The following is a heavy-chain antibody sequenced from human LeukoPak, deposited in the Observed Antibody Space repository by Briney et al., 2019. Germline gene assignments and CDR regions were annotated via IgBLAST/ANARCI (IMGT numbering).Heavy chain of an antibody. CDR1: GFTFSSYW. V-gene: IGHV3-7*01. Sequence: GGSLRLSCAASGFTFSSYWMSWVRQAPGKGLEWVANIKQDGSEKYYVDSVKGRFTISRDNAKNSLYLQMNSLRAEDTAVYYCAREYYYDSSGPDDAFDIWGQGTMVTVSS. CDR3: AREYYYDSSGPDDAFDI. D-gene: IGHD3-22*01. CDR2: IKQDGSEK. J-gene: IGHJ3*02.